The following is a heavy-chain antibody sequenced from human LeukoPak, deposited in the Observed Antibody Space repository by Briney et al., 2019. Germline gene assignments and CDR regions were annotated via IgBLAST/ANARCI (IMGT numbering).Heavy chain of an antibody. CDR1: GYTFTGYY. CDR3: ARDVSGGLFDY. CDR2: INPNSGGT. Sequence: GASVKVSCKASGYTFTGYYMHWVRQAPGQGLQWVGWINPNSGGTNYAQKFQGRVTMARDTSISTAYMELSRLRSDDTAVYYCARDVSGGLFDYWGQGTLVTVSS. D-gene: IGHD3-16*01. J-gene: IGHJ4*02. V-gene: IGHV1-2*02.